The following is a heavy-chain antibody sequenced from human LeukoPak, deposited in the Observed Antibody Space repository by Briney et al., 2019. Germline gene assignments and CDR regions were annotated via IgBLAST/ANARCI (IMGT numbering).Heavy chain of an antibody. V-gene: IGHV4-34*01. Sequence: SETLSLTCAVYGGSFSGYYWSWIRQPPGKGLEWIGEINHSGSTNYNPSLKSRVTISVDTSKNQFSLKLSSVTAADTAVYYCARAVSSSYSSSRGNYYYYYGMDVWGQGTTVTVSS. D-gene: IGHD6-13*01. J-gene: IGHJ6*02. CDR2: INHSGST. CDR3: ARAVSSSYSSSRGNYYYYYGMDV. CDR1: GGSFSGYY.